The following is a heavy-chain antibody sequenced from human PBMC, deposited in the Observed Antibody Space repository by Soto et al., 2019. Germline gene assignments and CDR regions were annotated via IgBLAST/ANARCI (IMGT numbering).Heavy chain of an antibody. CDR1: GYTFTSYA. CDR2: INVYNGNT. CDR3: ARDVVAVTTGISAY. Sequence: QVQLVQSGAEVKKPGASVKVSCKASGYTFTSYAVSWVRQAPGQGLEWMGWINVYNGNTKYAQKFQGRVTMTTDTSTSTVYRELGSLTSDDPAVYYCARDVVAVTTGISAYWGQGTLVTVSS. D-gene: IGHD4-4*01. V-gene: IGHV1-18*01. J-gene: IGHJ4*02.